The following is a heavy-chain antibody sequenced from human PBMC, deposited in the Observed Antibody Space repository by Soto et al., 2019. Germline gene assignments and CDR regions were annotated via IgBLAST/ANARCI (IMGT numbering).Heavy chain of an antibody. CDR3: ARVVGANWFDP. D-gene: IGHD4-17*01. Sequence: PSETLSLTCTVSGGSISSYYWSWIRQPPGKGLEWIGYIYYSGSTNYNPSLKSRVTISVDTSKNQFSLKLSSVTAADTAVYYCARVVGANWFDPWGQGTLVTVSS. V-gene: IGHV4-59*01. CDR1: GGSISSYY. J-gene: IGHJ5*02. CDR2: IYYSGST.